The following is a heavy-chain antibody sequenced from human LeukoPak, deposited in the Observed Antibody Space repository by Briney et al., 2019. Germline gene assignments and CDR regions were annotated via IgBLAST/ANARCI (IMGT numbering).Heavy chain of an antibody. CDR3: ARGDTVTTYYLDY. CDR2: ILYDGSNK. CDR1: GFTFSSYA. J-gene: IGHJ4*02. Sequence: PGRSLRLSCAASGFTFSSYAIHWVRQAPGKGLEWVAVILYDGSNKYYADSVKGRFTISRDSSKNTLYLQMNSLRAEDTAVYYCARGDTVTTYYLDYWGQGTLVTVSS. D-gene: IGHD4-17*01. V-gene: IGHV3-30*04.